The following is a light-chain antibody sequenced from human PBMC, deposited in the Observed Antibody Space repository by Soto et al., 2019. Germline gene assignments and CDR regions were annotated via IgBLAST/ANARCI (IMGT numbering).Light chain of an antibody. CDR2: DAS. V-gene: IGKV3-11*01. J-gene: IGKJ4*01. CDR1: QSVGSY. Sequence: IVLPQSPATLSLSPGERAPLSCRASQSVGSYLAWYQQKPGQAPRLLIYDASNRATGIPARFSGSGSGTDFTLTISSLEPEDFAVYYCQQRSNWPPLTLGGGTKV. CDR3: QQRSNWPPLT.